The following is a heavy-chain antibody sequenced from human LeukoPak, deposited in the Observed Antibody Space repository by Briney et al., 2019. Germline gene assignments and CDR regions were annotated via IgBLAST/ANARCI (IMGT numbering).Heavy chain of an antibody. CDR2: ISSSSSYI. Sequence: TGGSLRLSCAASGFPFSSYSMNWVRQAPGKGLEGVSSISSSSSYIYYADSVKGRFTISRDNAKNSLYLQMNSLRAEDTAVYYCASSSGVDFDYWGQGTLVTVSS. CDR3: ASSSGVDFDY. V-gene: IGHV3-21*01. D-gene: IGHD3-10*01. CDR1: GFPFSSYS. J-gene: IGHJ4*02.